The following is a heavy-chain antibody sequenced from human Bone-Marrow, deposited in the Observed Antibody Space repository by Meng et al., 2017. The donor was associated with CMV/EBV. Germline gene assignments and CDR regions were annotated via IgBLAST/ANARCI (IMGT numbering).Heavy chain of an antibody. CDR3: ARVRRYCSSTSCYRTMDV. Sequence: ASVKVSCKASGYTFTAYYMHWVRQAPGQGLEWMGWINPSSGGTNNAQKFQGRVTLTRDTSISTAYLELNRLRSDDAAVYYCARVRRYCSSTSCYRTMDVWGQGTTVTVSS. J-gene: IGHJ6*02. V-gene: IGHV1-2*02. D-gene: IGHD2-2*01. CDR1: GYTFTAYY. CDR2: INPSSGGT.